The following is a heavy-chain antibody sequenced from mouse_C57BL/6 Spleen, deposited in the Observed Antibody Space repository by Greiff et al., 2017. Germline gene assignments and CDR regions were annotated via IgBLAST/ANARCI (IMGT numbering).Heavy chain of an antibody. D-gene: IGHD2-3*01. V-gene: IGHV1-64*01. J-gene: IGHJ1*03. CDR2: IHPNSGST. Sequence: VQLQQPGAELVKPGASVKLSCKASGYTFTSYWMHWVKQRPGQGLEWIGMIHPNSGSTNYNEKFKSKATLTVDKSSSTAYMQLSSLTSEDSAVYYCAREGAYDGYYWYFDVWGTGTTVTVSS. CDR3: AREGAYDGYYWYFDV. CDR1: GYTFTSYW.